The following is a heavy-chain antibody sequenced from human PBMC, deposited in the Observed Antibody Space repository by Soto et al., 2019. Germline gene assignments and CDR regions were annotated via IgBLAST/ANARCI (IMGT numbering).Heavy chain of an antibody. J-gene: IGHJ4*02. CDR2: ISRDGGTK. CDR3: TGEVASGH. D-gene: IGHD2-8*02. CDR1: GFTVSTYG. V-gene: IGHV3-30*03. Sequence: QVQLVESGGGVVQPGRSLRLSCAVSGFTVSTYGMHWVRLAPGKGLEWVAVISRDGGTKYYADSVKGRFTISRDNSRNTLFLEMNSLRSDDMAVYYCTGEVASGHWGQGTLVTVSS.